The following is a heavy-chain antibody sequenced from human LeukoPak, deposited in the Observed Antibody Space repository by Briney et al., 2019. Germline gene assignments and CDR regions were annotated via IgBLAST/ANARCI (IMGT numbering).Heavy chain of an antibody. J-gene: IGHJ4*02. V-gene: IGHV3-23*01. CDR1: GFTFSSYA. CDR2: ISGSGDST. Sequence: GGSLRLSCAASGFTFSSYAMSWVRQAPGKGLEWVSVISGSGDSTYYADSVKGRFTISRDSSKNTLYLQMNSLRVEDTAVYYCARRGDYFPFDYWGQGVLVTVSS. CDR3: ARRGDYFPFDY. D-gene: IGHD3-16*01.